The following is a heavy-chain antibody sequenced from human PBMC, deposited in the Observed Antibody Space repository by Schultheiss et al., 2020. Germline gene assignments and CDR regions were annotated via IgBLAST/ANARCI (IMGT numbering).Heavy chain of an antibody. Sequence: SQTLSLTCAVSGDSVGGSNHSWSWIRQPPGKGLEWIGYFYYRASSYYNPSLKGRVSMSVDTSKNQFSLRLRSVTAADTAVYYCARVGETMVRGATSYYFDYWGQGTLVTVSS. CDR1: GDSVGGSNHS. V-gene: IGHV4-30-4*07. J-gene: IGHJ4*02. D-gene: IGHD3-10*01. CDR2: FYYRASS. CDR3: ARVGETMVRGATSYYFDY.